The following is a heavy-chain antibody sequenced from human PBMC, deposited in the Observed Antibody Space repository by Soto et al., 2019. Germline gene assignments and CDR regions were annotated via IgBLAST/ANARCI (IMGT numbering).Heavy chain of an antibody. CDR1: GGSFSGYY. J-gene: IGHJ6*02. CDR2: INHSGST. Sequence: SETLSLTCAVYGGSFSGYYWSWIRQPPGKGLEWIGEINHSGSTNYNPSLKSRVTISVDTSKNQFSLKLSSVTAADTAVYYCARGPYYYYYGMDVWGQGTTVTVSS. V-gene: IGHV4-34*01. CDR3: ARGPYYYYYGMDV.